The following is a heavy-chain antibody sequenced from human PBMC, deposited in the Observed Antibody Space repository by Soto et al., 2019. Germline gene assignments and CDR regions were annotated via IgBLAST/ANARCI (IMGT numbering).Heavy chain of an antibody. CDR1: GYTFTSHA. CDR3: ARELQAVEVNYIDY. V-gene: IGHV1-3*01. D-gene: IGHD2-15*01. J-gene: IGHJ4*02. Sequence: QVQLVQSGAEVKKPGASVKISCKASGYTFTSHAIHWVRQAPGQRLEWMGWINPGNGQTEYSQKFQGSVTITRDTSASTAYMELSTLTSEDTAVYFCARELQAVEVNYIDYWGQGTLVTVSS. CDR2: INPGNGQT.